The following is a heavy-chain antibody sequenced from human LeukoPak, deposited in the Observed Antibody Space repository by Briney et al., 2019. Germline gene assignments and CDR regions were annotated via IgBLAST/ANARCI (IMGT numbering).Heavy chain of an antibody. Sequence: GGSLRLSCAASGFTFSSYAMSWVRQAPGKGLEWVSAISGSGGSTYYADSVKGRFTISRDNSKNTLYLQMNSLKTEDTAVYYCTTDRPDYYDSSGYYYDVGGTFDYWGQGTLVTVSS. J-gene: IGHJ4*02. CDR3: TTDRPDYYDSSGYYYDVGGTFDY. CDR1: GFTFSSYA. CDR2: ISGSGGST. V-gene: IGHV3-23*01. D-gene: IGHD3-22*01.